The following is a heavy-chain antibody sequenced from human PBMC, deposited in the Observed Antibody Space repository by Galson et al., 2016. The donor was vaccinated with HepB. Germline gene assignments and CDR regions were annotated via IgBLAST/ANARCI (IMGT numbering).Heavy chain of an antibody. CDR1: GGSISSDSW. CDR2: IYHSGST. Sequence: SETLSLTCAVSGGSISSDSWWGWVRQPPGKGLEWIGEIYHSGSTNYKPSLRSRVTMSLDRSKSQFSLKLTSVTAADTAVYYCVRRPPHCSSTSCSFDFWGQGTLVTVSS. J-gene: IGHJ4*02. CDR3: VRRPPHCSSTSCSFDF. V-gene: IGHV4-4*02. D-gene: IGHD2-2*01.